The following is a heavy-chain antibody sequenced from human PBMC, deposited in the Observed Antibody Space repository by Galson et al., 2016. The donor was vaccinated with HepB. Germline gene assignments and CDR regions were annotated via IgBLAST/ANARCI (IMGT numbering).Heavy chain of an antibody. CDR1: GFTFRTYD. J-gene: IGHJ6*02. CDR2: IGTAGDT. D-gene: IGHD3-10*01. V-gene: IGHV3-13*01. Sequence: SLRLSCAASGFTFRTYDMHWVRQTKTKGLEWVSAIGTAGDTYYPDSVKGRLTITRENAKNSLYLQMNSLRAGDTAVYYCARGPYRRSSFYYGMDVWGQGTTVTVSS. CDR3: ARGPYRRSSFYYGMDV.